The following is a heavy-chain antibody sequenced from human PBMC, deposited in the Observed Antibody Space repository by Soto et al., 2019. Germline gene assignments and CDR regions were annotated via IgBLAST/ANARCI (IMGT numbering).Heavy chain of an antibody. Sequence: GGSPRLSCAASGFTFSSYAMHWVRQAPGKGLEWVAVISYDGSNKYYADSVKGRFTISRDNSKNTLYLQMNSLRAEDTAVYYCATSDSSGYYYYYYGMDVWGQGTTVTVSS. V-gene: IGHV3-30-3*01. CDR1: GFTFSSYA. CDR2: ISYDGSNK. D-gene: IGHD3-22*01. CDR3: ATSDSSGYYYYYYGMDV. J-gene: IGHJ6*02.